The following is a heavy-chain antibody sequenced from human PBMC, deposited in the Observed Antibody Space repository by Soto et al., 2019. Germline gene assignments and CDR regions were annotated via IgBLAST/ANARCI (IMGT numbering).Heavy chain of an antibody. CDR3: SWVFYHIEVVSV. D-gene: IGHD2-2*01. J-gene: IGHJ6*02. V-gene: IGHV4-59*01. Sequence: TPDITSTVYGDSISSYYWSWIRQPPGKGLEWIGYIYYSGSTNYNPSLKSRVTISVDTSKNQFSLKLSSVTAADTAVYYCSWVFYHIEVVSVSGQGTTVIVS. CDR1: GDSISSYY. CDR2: IYYSGST.